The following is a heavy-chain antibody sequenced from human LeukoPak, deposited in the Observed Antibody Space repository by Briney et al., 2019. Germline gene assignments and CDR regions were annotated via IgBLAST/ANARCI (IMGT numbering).Heavy chain of an antibody. Sequence: PSQTLSLTCTVSGGSISSGSYYWSWIRQPAGKGLEWIGRIYTSGSTNYNPSLKSRVTISVDTSKNQFSLKLSSVTAADTAVYYCARGNVVWGQGTLVTVSS. D-gene: IGHD3-16*01. CDR1: GGSISSGSYY. V-gene: IGHV4-61*02. J-gene: IGHJ4*02. CDR2: IYTSGST. CDR3: ARGNVV.